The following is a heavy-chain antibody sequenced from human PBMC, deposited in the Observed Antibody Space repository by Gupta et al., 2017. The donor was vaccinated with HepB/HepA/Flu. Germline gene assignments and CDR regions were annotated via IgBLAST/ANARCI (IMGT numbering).Heavy chain of an antibody. CDR3: ARDLDQPLLYGGYFDF. D-gene: IGHD2-2*02. J-gene: IGHJ4*02. Sequence: EVQLVESGGGLVKPGGSLRLSCAASGFTFSTYYMNWVRQAPGKGLEWVSSITRSGHTYYADSLKGRFTISRDNTKNSLYLQMNSLRAEDTAVYYCARDLDQPLLYGGYFDFWGQGTLVTVSS. V-gene: IGHV3-21*01. CDR2: ITRSGHT. CDR1: GFTFSTYY.